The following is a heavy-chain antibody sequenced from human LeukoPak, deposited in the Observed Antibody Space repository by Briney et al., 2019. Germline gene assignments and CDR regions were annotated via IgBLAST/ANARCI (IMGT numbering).Heavy chain of an antibody. CDR2: ISSSSSTI. CDR1: GFTFSSYS. V-gene: IGHV3-48*01. CDR3: ARRQICTNGVCFDVSYYYYYYMDV. D-gene: IGHD2-8*01. Sequence: GGSLRLSCAASGFTFSSYSMNWVRQAPGKGLEWVSYISSSSSTIYYADSVKGRFTISRDNAKNSLYLQMTSLRAEDTAVYYCARRQICTNGVCFDVSYYYYYYMDVWRKGTTVTVSS. J-gene: IGHJ6*03.